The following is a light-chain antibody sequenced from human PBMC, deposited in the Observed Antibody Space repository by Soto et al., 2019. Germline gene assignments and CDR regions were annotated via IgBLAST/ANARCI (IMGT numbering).Light chain of an antibody. J-gene: IGKJ1*01. CDR3: QQLNSYPRT. Sequence: DIQLTQSPSVLSASVGDRVTITCRASQGINSYLAWYQQKPGKVPKLLIYAASTLHSGVPSRCSGSGSGTEFTLTISSLQPEDFATYYCQQLNSYPRTFGQGTKVEIK. CDR1: QGINSY. V-gene: IGKV1-9*01. CDR2: AAS.